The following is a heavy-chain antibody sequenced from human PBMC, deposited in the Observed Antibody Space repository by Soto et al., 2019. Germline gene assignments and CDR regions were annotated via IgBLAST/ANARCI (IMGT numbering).Heavy chain of an antibody. CDR1: GFSFSEST. J-gene: IGHJ4*02. CDR2: VSTSGRST. Sequence: PGGSLRLSCSASGFSFSESTIYWVRQVPGKGLEAISAVSTSGRSTYYADSVRDRFTISRDNSKNTLFLQMGSLRPEDTAIYYCVKQAHGLDGVAFDYWGQGTQVTFSS. D-gene: IGHD2-15*01. V-gene: IGHV3-64D*06. CDR3: VKQAHGLDGVAFDY.